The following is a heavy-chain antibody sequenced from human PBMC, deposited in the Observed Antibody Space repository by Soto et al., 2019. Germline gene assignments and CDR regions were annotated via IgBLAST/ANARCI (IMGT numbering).Heavy chain of an antibody. D-gene: IGHD6-13*01. CDR1: GGSSSSGGYY. Sequence: TLSLTCTVSGGSSSSGGYYWGWIRQHPGKGLESIGYIYYTGSTYYSPSLKSRLTISIDTSKNQFSLKLSSVTAADTAVYYCVTQNQQLELDYWGQGTLVTVS. CDR3: VTQNQQLELDY. V-gene: IGHV4-31*03. J-gene: IGHJ4*02. CDR2: IYYTGST.